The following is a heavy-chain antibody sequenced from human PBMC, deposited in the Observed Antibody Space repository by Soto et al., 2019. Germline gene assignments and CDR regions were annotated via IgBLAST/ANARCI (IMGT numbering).Heavy chain of an antibody. CDR1: GDSFTNYA. Sequence: QVLLVQSGAEMKQPGSSVSVSCKASGDSFTNYAFTWVRQAPGQGPEWLGGIILALGTPHYSQRFQGRLTITADESSSTVYMELGSLRLDDTAVYYCATLGTVSAVYYSGLAVWGQGTTVIVSS. V-gene: IGHV1-69*01. D-gene: IGHD3-10*01. CDR2: IILALGTP. CDR3: ATLGTVSAVYYSGLAV. J-gene: IGHJ6*02.